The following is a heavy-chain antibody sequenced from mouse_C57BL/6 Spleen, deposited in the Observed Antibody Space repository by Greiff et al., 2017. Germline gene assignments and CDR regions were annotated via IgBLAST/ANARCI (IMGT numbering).Heavy chain of an antibody. J-gene: IGHJ2*01. V-gene: IGHV5-9*01. CDR1: GFTFSSYT. D-gene: IGHD2-1*01. CDR3: TRHECYYGNFDY. CDR2: ISGGGGNT. Sequence: EVMLVESGGGLVKPGGSLKLSCAASGFTFSSYTMSWVRQTPETRLEWVATISGGGGNTYYPDSVKGRFTISRDTAKNTLYLQMSSLRSEDTALYYCTRHECYYGNFDYWGQGTTLTVSS.